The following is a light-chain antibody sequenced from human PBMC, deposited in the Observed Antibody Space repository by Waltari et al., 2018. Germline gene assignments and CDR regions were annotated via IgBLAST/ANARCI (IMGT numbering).Light chain of an antibody. J-gene: IGKJ4*01. CDR1: QSITDW. V-gene: IGKV1-5*03. CDR3: QQYTIYPLT. Sequence: DVQMTQSPATLSASVGDRVTITCRASQSITDWLAWYQQKPGKAPKLLIYKASTLESGVPSRFIGTRSGTEFTLTISNLQPDDFATYYCQQYTIYPLTFDGGTKVAI. CDR2: KAS.